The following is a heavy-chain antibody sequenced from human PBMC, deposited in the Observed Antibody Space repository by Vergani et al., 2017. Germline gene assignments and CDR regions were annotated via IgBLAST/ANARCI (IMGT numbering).Heavy chain of an antibody. Sequence: QVQLQESGPGLVKPSETLSLTCTVSGGSISSYYWSWIRQPPGKGLEWIGYIYYSGSTNYNPSLKSRVTISVDTSKNQFSLKLSSVTAADPAVYYCARIGSSWYDYWGQGTLVTVSS. V-gene: IGHV4-59*01. CDR2: IYYSGST. CDR1: GGSISSYY. CDR3: ARIGSSWYDY. D-gene: IGHD6-13*01. J-gene: IGHJ4*02.